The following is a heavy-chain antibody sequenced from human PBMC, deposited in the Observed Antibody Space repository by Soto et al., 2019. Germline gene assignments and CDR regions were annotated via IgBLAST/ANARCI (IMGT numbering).Heavy chain of an antibody. CDR1: GGSFSGYY. J-gene: IGHJ4*02. V-gene: IGHV4-34*01. D-gene: IGHD4-17*01. CDR2: IYYSGST. Sequence: XXTLSLPFAVYGGSFSGYYWRWIRQPPGKGLEWIGYIYYSGSTYYNPSLKSRVTISVDTSKNQFSLKLSSVTAADTAVYYCARLNDYSDLIDYWGQGTLVTVSS. CDR3: ARLNDYSDLIDY.